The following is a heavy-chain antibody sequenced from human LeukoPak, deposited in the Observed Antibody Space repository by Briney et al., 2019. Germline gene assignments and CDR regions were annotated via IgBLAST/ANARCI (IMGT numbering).Heavy chain of an antibody. V-gene: IGHV4-4*02. D-gene: IGHD5-18*01. Sequence: SETLSLTCAVSGGSISSSNWWSWVRQPPGKGLEWIGEIYHSGSTNYNPSLKSRVTISVDKSKNQFSLKLSSVTAADTAVYYCARGRSIQLWLYYYYYYMDVWGKGTTVTVSS. CDR1: GGSISSSNW. CDR2: IYHSGST. J-gene: IGHJ6*03. CDR3: ARGRSIQLWLYYYYYYMDV.